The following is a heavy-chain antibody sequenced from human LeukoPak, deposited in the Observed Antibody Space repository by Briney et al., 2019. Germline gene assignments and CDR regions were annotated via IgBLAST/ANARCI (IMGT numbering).Heavy chain of an antibody. CDR1: GFTFSSYG. CDR2: IWYDGSNK. J-gene: IGHJ4*02. CDR3: AIIAVDDAGTSTASIPLDY. D-gene: IGHD6-19*01. Sequence: PGGSLRLSCAASGFTFSSYGMHWVRQAPGKGLEWVAVIWYDGSNKYYADSVKGRFTVSRDNSKNTLYLQMNSLRPEDTAVYYCAIIAVDDAGTSTASIPLDYWGQGTLVTVSS. V-gene: IGHV3-30*02.